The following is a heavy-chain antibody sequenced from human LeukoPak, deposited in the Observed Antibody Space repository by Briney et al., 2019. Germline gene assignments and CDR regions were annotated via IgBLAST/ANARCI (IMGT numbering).Heavy chain of an antibody. J-gene: IGHJ3*02. D-gene: IGHD2-15*01. CDR2: IYSGGDT. CDR3: ARTLVGSGLDALDI. CDR1: GFTASSNY. V-gene: IGHV3-66*01. Sequence: PGESLRLSCAASGFTASSNYMSWVRQAPGEGLEWLSVIYSGGDTYYAHSVKGRLTISRDNSKNTLYLQINNLRAEDTALYYCARTLVGSGLDALDIWGQGTMVTVS.